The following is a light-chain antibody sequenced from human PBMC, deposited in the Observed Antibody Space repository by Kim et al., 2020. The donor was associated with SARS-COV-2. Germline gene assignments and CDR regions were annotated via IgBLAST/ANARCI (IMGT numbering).Light chain of an antibody. CDR2: EDN. J-gene: IGLJ1*01. V-gene: IGLV6-57*03. CDR3: QSYDNNNPFI. Sequence: NFMLTQPHSVSESPGKTVTISCTRSSGSVGSNYVQWYQQRPGSAPTTVIYEDNQRPSGVPDRFSGPIDTSSNSASLTISGLTTEDEADYYCQSYDNNNPFIFGAGTKVTVL. CDR1: SGSVGSNY.